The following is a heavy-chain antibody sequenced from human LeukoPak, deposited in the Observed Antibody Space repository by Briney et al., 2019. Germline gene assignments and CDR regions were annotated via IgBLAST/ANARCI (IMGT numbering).Heavy chain of an antibody. CDR1: GYTFTSYG. V-gene: IGHV1-18*01. CDR2: ISAYNGNT. Sequence: ASVKVSCKASGYTFTSYGISWVRQAPGQGLEWMGWISAYNGNTNYAQKFQGRVTMTRDTSATTVYLDLSGLTFEDTAVYYCASDVAREFDHWGQGTLVTVSS. CDR3: ASDVAREFDH. D-gene: IGHD5-24*01. J-gene: IGHJ4*02.